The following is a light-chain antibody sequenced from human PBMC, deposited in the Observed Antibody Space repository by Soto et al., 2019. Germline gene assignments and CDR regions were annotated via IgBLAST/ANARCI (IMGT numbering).Light chain of an antibody. CDR2: GAS. Sequence: EIVLTQSPGTLSLSPGESATLSCRASQYVSSGYLAWYQQKPGQAPRLLIYGASTRAAGIPDRFSGSGSETEFTLTINSLQSEDFAVYFCQQYDNLPLTFGPGTKVDIK. V-gene: IGKV3-20*01. J-gene: IGKJ3*01. CDR1: QYVSSGY. CDR3: QQYDNLPLT.